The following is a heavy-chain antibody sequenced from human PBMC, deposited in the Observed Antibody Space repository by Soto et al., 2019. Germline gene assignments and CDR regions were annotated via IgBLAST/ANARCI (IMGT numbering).Heavy chain of an antibody. CDR2: ISSSSSYI. Sequence: PGGALRLSCAASGFTCSSYSMNWVRQAPGKGLEWVSSISSSSSYIYYADSVKGRFTISRDSAKNSLYLQMNSLRAEDTAVYYRANRIGDYEGHWGQGTLVTVSS. V-gene: IGHV3-21*01. CDR1: GFTCSSYS. J-gene: IGHJ4*02. D-gene: IGHD4-17*01. CDR3: ANRIGDYEGH.